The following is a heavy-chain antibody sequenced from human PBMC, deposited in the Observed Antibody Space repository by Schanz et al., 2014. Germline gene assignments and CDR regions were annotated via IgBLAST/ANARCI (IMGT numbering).Heavy chain of an antibody. CDR3: ARDRGYSWSGTIDY. Sequence: QLQLQESGPGLVKPSETLSLTCTVSGQSFTGYYWSWIRQPPGKGLEWIGEINHRGDANYNPSLKSRVPISINTSKNQFSLNLRSVTAADTAVYYCARDRGYSWSGTIDYWGQGTLVTVSS. CDR2: INHRGDA. J-gene: IGHJ4*02. CDR1: GQSFTGYY. D-gene: IGHD1-7*01. V-gene: IGHV4-34*10.